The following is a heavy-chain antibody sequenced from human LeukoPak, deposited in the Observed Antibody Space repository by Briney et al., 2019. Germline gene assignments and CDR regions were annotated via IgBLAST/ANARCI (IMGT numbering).Heavy chain of an antibody. D-gene: IGHD1-14*01. CDR3: AREAENWFDP. J-gene: IGHJ5*02. V-gene: IGHV3-48*03. CDR2: ISSSGSTI. CDR1: GFTFSSYE. Sequence: GGSLRLSCAASGFTFSSYEMNLVRQAPGKGLEWVSYISSSGSTIYYADSVKGRFTVSRDNAKNSLYLQMNSLRAEDTAVYYCAREAENWFDPWGQGTLVTVSS.